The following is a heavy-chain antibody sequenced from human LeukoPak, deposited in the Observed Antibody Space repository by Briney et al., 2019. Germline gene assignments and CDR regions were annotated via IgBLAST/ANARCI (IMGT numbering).Heavy chain of an antibody. J-gene: IGHJ6*02. CDR3: ARGGGLDV. CDR1: GFTFSSYW. V-gene: IGHV3-7*03. Sequence: GGSLRLSCAASGFTFSSYWMNWARQAPGKGLEWVASINHNGNVNYYVDSVKGRFTIYRDNAKNSLYLQMSNLRAEDTAVYFCARGGGLDVWGQGATVTVSS. CDR2: INHNGNVN. D-gene: IGHD3-16*01.